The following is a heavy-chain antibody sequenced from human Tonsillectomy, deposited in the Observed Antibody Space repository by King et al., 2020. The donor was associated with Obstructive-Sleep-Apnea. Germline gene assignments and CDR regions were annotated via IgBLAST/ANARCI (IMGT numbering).Heavy chain of an antibody. Sequence: EVQLVESGGGLVQPGGSLRLSCAASGFTFSSYAMHWVRQAPGKGLEYVSAISGNGGSTYYANSVKGRFTISRDNSKNTLYLQMGSLRTEDMAVYYCARAARTGGSYPGWGQGTLVTVSS. D-gene: IGHD1-26*01. J-gene: IGHJ1*01. CDR1: GFTFSSYA. CDR2: ISGNGGST. CDR3: ARAARTGGSYPG. V-gene: IGHV3-64*01.